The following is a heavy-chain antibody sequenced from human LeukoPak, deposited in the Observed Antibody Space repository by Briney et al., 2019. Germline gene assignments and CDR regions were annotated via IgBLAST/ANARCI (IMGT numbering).Heavy chain of an antibody. CDR1: SGSISSYY. J-gene: IGHJ6*03. V-gene: IGHV4-59*01. CDR3: ARRQYYYYYYMDV. Sequence: SETLSLTCTVSSGSISSYYWSWIRQPPGKGLEWIGYIYYSGRTNYNPSLKSRITISVDTSKSQFSLKLSSVTAADTAVYYCARRQYYYYYYMDVWGKGTTVTISS. CDR2: IYYSGRT.